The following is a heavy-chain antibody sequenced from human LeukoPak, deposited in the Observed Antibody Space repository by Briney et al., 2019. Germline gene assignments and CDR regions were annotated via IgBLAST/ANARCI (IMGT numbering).Heavy chain of an antibody. Sequence: PSETLSLTCTVSGGSISSYYWSWIRQPPGKGLEWIGYIYYSGSTNYNPSLKSRVTISVDTSKNQFSLKLSSVTAADTAVYYCARGARMPELWGRGTLVTVSS. V-gene: IGHV4-59*01. CDR1: GGSISSYY. CDR3: ARGARMPEL. D-gene: IGHD1-14*01. CDR2: IYYSGST. J-gene: IGHJ2*01.